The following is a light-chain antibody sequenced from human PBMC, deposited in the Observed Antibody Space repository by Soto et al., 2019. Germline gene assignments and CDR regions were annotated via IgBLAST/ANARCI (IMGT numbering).Light chain of an antibody. CDR2: GAS. Sequence: IVFTHSPCTLSLSKGERTTLSCRASQSISRYLAWYQQKPGQGPRLLIYGASSRATGTPDRFSGSGSGTDFTLTISRLEPEDFATYYCQQANSFPLTFGGGTKVDIK. CDR3: QQANSFPLT. CDR1: QSISRY. V-gene: IGKV3-20*01. J-gene: IGKJ4*01.